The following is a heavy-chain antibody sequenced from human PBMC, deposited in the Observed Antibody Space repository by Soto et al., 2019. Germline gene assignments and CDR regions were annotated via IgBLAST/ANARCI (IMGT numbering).Heavy chain of an antibody. V-gene: IGHV3-23*01. J-gene: IGHJ4*02. D-gene: IGHD6-19*01. CDR2: ISGSGGST. CDR1: GFTFSSYA. Sequence: EVQLLESGGGLVQPGGSLRLSCAASGFTFSSYAMSWVRQAPGKGLEWVSAISGSGGSTYYADSVKGRFTISRDNSKNTLYLQMNSMRGEDTAVYYCAKDRLIAVAGTWGFDYWGQGTLVTVSS. CDR3: AKDRLIAVAGTWGFDY.